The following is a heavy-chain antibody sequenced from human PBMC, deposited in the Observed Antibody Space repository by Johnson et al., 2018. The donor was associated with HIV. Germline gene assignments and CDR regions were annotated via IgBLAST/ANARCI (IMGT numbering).Heavy chain of an antibody. CDR2: ISGSGGST. J-gene: IGHJ3*02. Sequence: VQLVESGGGLVQPGGSLRLSCAASGFTFSSYAMRWVRQAPGKGLAWVSAISGSGGSTYYADSVTGRLTFYRDNSKNTLYLQMNSLRAEDTPVSYCAKTHDISGYYGGLDAFDIWGQGTMVTVSS. CDR1: GFTFSSYA. D-gene: IGHD3-22*01. CDR3: AKTHDISGYYGGLDAFDI. V-gene: IGHV3-23*04.